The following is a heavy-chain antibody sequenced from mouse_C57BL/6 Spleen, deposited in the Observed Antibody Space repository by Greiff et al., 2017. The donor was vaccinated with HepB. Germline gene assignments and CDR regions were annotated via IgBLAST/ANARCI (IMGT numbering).Heavy chain of an antibody. Sequence: EVKLVESGGGLVKPGGSLKLSCAASGFTFSSYAMSWVRQTPEKRLEWVATISDGGSYTYYPDNVKGRFTISRDNAKNNLYLQISHLKSEDTAMYYCARDTVVAYYAMDYWGQGTSVTVSS. CDR2: ISDGGSYT. V-gene: IGHV5-4*01. CDR1: GFTFSSYA. J-gene: IGHJ4*01. D-gene: IGHD1-1*01. CDR3: ARDTVVAYYAMDY.